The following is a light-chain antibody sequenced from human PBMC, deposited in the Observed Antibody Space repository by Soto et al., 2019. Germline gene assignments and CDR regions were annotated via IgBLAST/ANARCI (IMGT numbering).Light chain of an antibody. CDR3: QRYKRSPWT. J-gene: IGKJ2*02. CDR1: QNISSW. CDR2: KAS. V-gene: IGKV1-5*03. Sequence: DIQMTQSPSTLSASVGDRVTVTCRASQNISSWLAWHQQKPGKAPQLLIYKASSLEGGVPSRFSGSGSGTEFPLNIRNLAADHFATYYRQRYKRSPWTFGQGTKLEI.